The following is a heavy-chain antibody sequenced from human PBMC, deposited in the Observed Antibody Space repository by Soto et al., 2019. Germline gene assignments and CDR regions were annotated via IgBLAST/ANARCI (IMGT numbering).Heavy chain of an antibody. CDR2: IYYSGST. V-gene: IGHV4-59*11. CDR1: GGSISSHF. J-gene: IGHJ6*02. Sequence: QVQLQESGPGLVKPSDTLSLPCTVSGGSISSHFWTWIRQPPGKGLESIGYIYYSGSTNYNPSLRSRVNITLDKSKSQFSLNLRSVTAADTAVYYCARTSHYYAMDVWGQGTTVIVSS. CDR3: ARTSHYYAMDV.